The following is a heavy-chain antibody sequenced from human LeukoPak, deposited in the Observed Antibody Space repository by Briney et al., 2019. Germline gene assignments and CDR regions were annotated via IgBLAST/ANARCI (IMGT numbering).Heavy chain of an antibody. CDR3: ARADSSSPAHYYYYMDV. CDR2: IYTSGST. J-gene: IGHJ6*03. V-gene: IGHV4-4*07. CDR1: GGSISSYY. D-gene: IGHD6-6*01. Sequence: SETLSLTCTVSGGSISSYYWSWIRQPAGKGLEWIGRIYTSGSTNYNPSLKSRVTISVDKSKNQFSLKLSSVTAADTAVYYCARADSSSPAHYYYYMDVWGKGTTVTVSS.